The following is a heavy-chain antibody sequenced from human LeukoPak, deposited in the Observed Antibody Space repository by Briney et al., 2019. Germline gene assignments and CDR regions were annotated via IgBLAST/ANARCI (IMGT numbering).Heavy chain of an antibody. J-gene: IGHJ4*02. V-gene: IGHV3-7*01. CDR3: ARDRNTDFWSGYYTNYFDY. Sequence: GGSLRLSCAASGFIFSNYWMTWVRHAPGKGLEWVAIIKQDGGEKYYVDSVKGRFTISRDNAKNSLSLQMSSLRAEDTAVYYCARDRNTDFWSGYYTNYFDYWGQGTLVIVSS. CDR1: GFIFSNYW. CDR2: IKQDGGEK. D-gene: IGHD3-3*01.